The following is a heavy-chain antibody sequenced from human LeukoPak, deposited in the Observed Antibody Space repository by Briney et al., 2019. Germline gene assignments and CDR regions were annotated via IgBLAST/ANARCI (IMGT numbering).Heavy chain of an antibody. Sequence: GGSLRLSCAASGFNFINTWMHWVRQAPGKGLVWVARIRNDGSGIIYADSVKGRFTISRDNAKNSLYLQMNSLRAEDTALYYCARNQPMAAASYYYYYYMDVWGKGTTVTVSS. CDR3: ARNQPMAAASYYYYYYMDV. CDR1: GFNFINTW. J-gene: IGHJ6*03. CDR2: IRNDGSGI. D-gene: IGHD2-15*01. V-gene: IGHV3-74*01.